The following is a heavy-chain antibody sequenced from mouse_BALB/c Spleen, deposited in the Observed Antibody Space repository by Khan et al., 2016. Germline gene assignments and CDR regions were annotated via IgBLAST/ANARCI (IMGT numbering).Heavy chain of an antibody. D-gene: IGHD1-3*01. J-gene: IGHJ2*01. CDR2: IWAGGST. CDR1: GFSLTTYG. Sequence: QVQLKQSGPGLVAPSQSLSITCTVSGFSLTTYGVHWVRQPPGKGLEWLGIIWAGGSTNYKSALMSRLTISKDNSKSPVFLRMNSLQTDETAMYYGGRDSGSRLYSVDYWGQGSTLTVSS. CDR3: GRDSGSRLYSVDY. V-gene: IGHV2-9*02.